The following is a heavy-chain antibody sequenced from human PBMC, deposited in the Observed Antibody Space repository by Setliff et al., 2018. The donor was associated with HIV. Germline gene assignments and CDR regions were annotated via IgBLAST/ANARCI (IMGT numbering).Heavy chain of an antibody. CDR3: ARGDFYDSSGYFTDAFDI. CDR1: GFTFSSNW. Sequence: PSETLRLSCAASGFTFSSNWMSWVRQAPGKGLEWMANIKQDGSEKYYVDSVKGRFTISRDNAKNLLYLQMNSLRAEDTAVYYCARGDFYDSSGYFTDAFDIWGQGTMVTVSS. CDR2: IKQDGSEK. J-gene: IGHJ3*02. V-gene: IGHV3-7*03. D-gene: IGHD3-22*01.